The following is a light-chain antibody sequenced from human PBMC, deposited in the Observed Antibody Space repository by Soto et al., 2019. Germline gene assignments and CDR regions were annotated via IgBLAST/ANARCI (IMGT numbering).Light chain of an antibody. Sequence: DIVMTKSQNSLAVSLCERATSHFKSSHIFLYSAKNKNFLTWYQQKPGQPPKLLIYWASTRESGVPDRFSGSGSGTDFTLTISSLQAEDVAVYYCQQYYSTLTWTFGQGTNVDNK. V-gene: IGKV4-1*01. CDR3: QQYYSTLTWT. CDR2: WAS. J-gene: IGKJ1*01. CDR1: HIFLYSAKNKNF.